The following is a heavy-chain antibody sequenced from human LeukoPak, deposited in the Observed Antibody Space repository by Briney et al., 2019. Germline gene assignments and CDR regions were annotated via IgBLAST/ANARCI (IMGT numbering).Heavy chain of an antibody. CDR3: VRGDYYDSSEHFQH. V-gene: IGHV4-34*01. Sequence: SETLSLTCAVYGGSFSGYYWSWIRQPPGKGLEWIGEINHSGSTNYNSSLKSRVTISVDTSKNQFSLKLSSVTAADTAVYYCVRGDYYDSSEHFQHWGQGTLVTVSS. J-gene: IGHJ1*01. CDR2: INHSGST. D-gene: IGHD3-22*01. CDR1: GGSFSGYY.